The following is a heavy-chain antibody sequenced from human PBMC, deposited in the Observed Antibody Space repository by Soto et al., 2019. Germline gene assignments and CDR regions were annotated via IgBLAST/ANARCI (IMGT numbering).Heavy chain of an antibody. CDR1: GFTFNTYA. D-gene: IGHD2-2*01. V-gene: IGHV3-23*01. J-gene: IGHJ3*02. Sequence: EVQLLESGGGLVQPGGSLRLSCAATGFTFNTYAMSWVRQAPGKGLEWVSGIGGSGDSTYYADSVKGRFTISRDNSKNTLHLQMNSLRADDTAVYYCAKDGPDSSDGFDMWGQGTMVTVSS. CDR3: AKDGPDSSDGFDM. CDR2: IGGSGDST.